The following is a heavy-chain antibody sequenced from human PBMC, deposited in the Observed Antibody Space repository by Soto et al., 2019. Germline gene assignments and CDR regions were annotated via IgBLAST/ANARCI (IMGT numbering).Heavy chain of an antibody. Sequence: EVQLVESGGGLVQTGGSLRLSCAASGFTFSDHYMDWVRQAPGKGLEWVGRIRNKADSYTTEYAASVKGRFTISGDDSTNSLYHQMTSLKTGDKAVYSCARAGGDGGNGGGFDLWGQGTLVTVSA. CDR1: GFTFSDHY. V-gene: IGHV3-72*01. D-gene: IGHD3-16*01. CDR2: IRNKADSYTT. CDR3: ARAGGDGGNGGGFDL. J-gene: IGHJ4*02.